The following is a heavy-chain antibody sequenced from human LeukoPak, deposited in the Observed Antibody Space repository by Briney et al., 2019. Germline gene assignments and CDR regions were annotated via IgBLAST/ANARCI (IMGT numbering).Heavy chain of an antibody. V-gene: IGHV4-34*01. Sequence: PSETLPLTCAVYGGSFSGYYWSWIRQPPGKGLEWIGEINHSGSTNYNPSLKSRVTISVDTSKNQFSLKLSSVTAADTAVYYCTLFNYDILTGRNNWFDPWGQGTLVTVSS. J-gene: IGHJ5*02. D-gene: IGHD3-9*01. CDR1: GGSFSGYY. CDR3: TLFNYDILTGRNNWFDP. CDR2: INHSGST.